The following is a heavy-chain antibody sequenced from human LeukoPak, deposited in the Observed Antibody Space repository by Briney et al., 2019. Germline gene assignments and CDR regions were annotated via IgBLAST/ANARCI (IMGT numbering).Heavy chain of an antibody. CDR3: TAAKYYYYYYMDV. J-gene: IGHJ6*03. CDR1: GYTFIRYG. Sequence: ASVKVSCKASGYTFIRYGITWVRQAPGQGLEWMGGIIPIFGTAIYAQKFQGRVTMTEDTSTDTAYMELSSLRSEDTAVYYCTAAKYYYYYYMDVWGKGTTVTISS. V-gene: IGHV1-69*06. CDR2: IIPIFGTA. D-gene: IGHD2-2*01.